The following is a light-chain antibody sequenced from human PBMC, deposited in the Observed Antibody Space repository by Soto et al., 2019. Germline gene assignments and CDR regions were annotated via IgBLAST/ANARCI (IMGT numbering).Light chain of an antibody. V-gene: IGLV2-14*01. CDR3: SSYASRSTLV. CDR2: EVT. CDR1: SSDVGGYNY. J-gene: IGLJ1*01. Sequence: QSALTQPASVSGSPGQSITISCTGTSSDVGGYNYVSWYQQHPGKAPKLMIYEVTDRPSGVSNRFSGSKSGNTASLTISGLQAEDEAEYSCSSYASRSTLVFGNGTKLTVL.